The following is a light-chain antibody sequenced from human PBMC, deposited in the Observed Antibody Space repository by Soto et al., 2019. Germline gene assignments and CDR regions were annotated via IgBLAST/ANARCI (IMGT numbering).Light chain of an antibody. CDR2: GAS. CDR1: QSVSSSY. Sequence: EIVLTQSPATLSLSPGERAALSCSASQSVSSSYLAWYQQKPGQAPRLLIYGASSRATGIPDRFSGSGSGTDFTLTISRLEPEDFAVFYCQHYDSLPITFGQGTRLEI. CDR3: QHYDSLPIT. V-gene: IGKV3-20*01. J-gene: IGKJ5*01.